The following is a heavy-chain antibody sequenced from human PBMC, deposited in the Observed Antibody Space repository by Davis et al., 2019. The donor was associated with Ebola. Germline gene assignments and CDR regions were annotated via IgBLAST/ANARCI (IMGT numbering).Heavy chain of an antibody. Sequence: PSETLSLTCTVSGGSISSGAYHWSWIRQHPGKGLEWIGYIYDSGSTYYNPSLKSRVTISVDTSKNQFSLKLSSVTAADTAVYYCARGLRSTSCFDYWGQGTLVTVSS. CDR1: GGSISSGAYH. CDR2: IYDSGST. CDR3: ARGLRSTSCFDY. D-gene: IGHD2-2*01. J-gene: IGHJ4*02. V-gene: IGHV4-31*03.